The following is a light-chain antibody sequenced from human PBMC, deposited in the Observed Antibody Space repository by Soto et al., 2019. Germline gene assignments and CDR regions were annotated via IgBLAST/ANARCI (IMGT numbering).Light chain of an antibody. CDR2: VNSDGSH. CDR1: SGHSSYA. V-gene: IGLV4-69*01. Sequence: QPVLTQSPSASASLGASVKLTCTLSSGHSSYAIAWHQQQPEKGPRYLMKVNSDGSHSKGDGIPDRFSGSSSGAERYFTISGLPSEDEADYYCQTWGTAYVLFGGGTKLTVL. CDR3: QTWGTAYVL. J-gene: IGLJ2*01.